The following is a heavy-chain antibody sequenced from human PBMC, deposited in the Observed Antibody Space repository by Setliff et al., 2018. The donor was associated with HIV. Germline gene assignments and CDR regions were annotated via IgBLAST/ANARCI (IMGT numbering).Heavy chain of an antibody. CDR1: GFTFSNYW. CDR3: ARILVGGTRAFDV. CDR2: NDNDGSST. D-gene: IGHD1-26*01. V-gene: IGHV3-74*01. Sequence: LRLSCVASGFTFSNYWMHWVRQAPGKGLVWVSRNDNDGSSTDYADSVKGRFTISRDSAKNTLYLQMNSLRAEDTAVYYCARILVGGTRAFDVWGQGTMVTVSS. J-gene: IGHJ3*01.